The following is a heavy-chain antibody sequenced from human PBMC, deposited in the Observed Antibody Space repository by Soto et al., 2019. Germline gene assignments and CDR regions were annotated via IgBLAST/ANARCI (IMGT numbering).Heavy chain of an antibody. CDR3: ARDTDYGDYVSAYYYYGMDV. D-gene: IGHD4-17*01. J-gene: IGHJ6*02. Sequence: GGSLRLSCAASGFTFSSYSMNWVRQAPGKGLEWVSYISSSSSTIYYADSVKGRFTISRDNAKNSLYLQMNSLRDEDTAVYYCARDTDYGDYVSAYYYYGMDVWGQGTTVTVS. CDR1: GFTFSSYS. V-gene: IGHV3-48*02. CDR2: ISSSSSTI.